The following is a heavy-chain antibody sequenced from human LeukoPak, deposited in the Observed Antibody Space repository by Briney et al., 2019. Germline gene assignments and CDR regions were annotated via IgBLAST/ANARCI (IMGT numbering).Heavy chain of an antibody. CDR3: AKRGDDFWSGYYYYFDY. D-gene: IGHD3-3*01. CDR2: IGGSGVIA. V-gene: IGHV3-23*01. Sequence: GGSLRLSCTASGFTFSSYAMNWVRQASGKGLEWVSTIGGSGVIAYYADSVKGRFTISRDNSKNTLYLQMNSLRAEDTAVYYCAKRGDDFWSGYYYYFDYWGQGTLVTVSS. CDR1: GFTFSSYA. J-gene: IGHJ4*02.